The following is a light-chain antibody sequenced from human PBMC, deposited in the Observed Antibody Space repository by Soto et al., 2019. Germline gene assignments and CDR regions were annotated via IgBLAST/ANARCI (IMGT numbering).Light chain of an antibody. CDR2: GAS. CDR1: QTVTTD. V-gene: IGKV3-15*01. CDR3: HQYYTWPRT. J-gene: IGKJ1*01. Sequence: EIVMTQSPATLSLSPGERATLSFMASQTVTTDLAWYQQKPGQAPRLVIHGASTRATDFPARFSGSGSGTEFTLTISSLQSEDIAVYYCHQYYTWPRTFGQGTKVDIK.